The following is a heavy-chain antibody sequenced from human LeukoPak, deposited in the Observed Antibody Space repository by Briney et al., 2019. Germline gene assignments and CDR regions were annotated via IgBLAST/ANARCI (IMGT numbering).Heavy chain of an antibody. V-gene: IGHV3-23*01. J-gene: IGHJ6*02. D-gene: IGHD3-16*01. CDR1: GFTFSSYA. CDR2: ICGSGGST. Sequence: PGGSLRLSCAASGFTFSSYAMSWVRQAPGKGLEWVSAICGSGGSTYYADSVKGRFTISRDNAKNSLYLQMNSLRAEDTAVYYCARDVFGYYGMDVWGQGTTVTVSS. CDR3: ARDVFGYYGMDV.